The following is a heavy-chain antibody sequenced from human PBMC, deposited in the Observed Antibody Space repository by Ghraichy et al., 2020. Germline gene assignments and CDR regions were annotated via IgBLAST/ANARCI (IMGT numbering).Heavy chain of an antibody. CDR2: INGDGSIT. CDR1: RFMFSVYW. CDR3: AKDGDGYYYDSSGYFDD. Sequence: GGSLRLSCAASRFMFSVYWMHWVRQAPGKGLEWVARINGDGSITTYADSVKGRFTISRDNAKLTLFLQMNSLRAEDTAVYYCAKDGDGYYYDSSGYFDDWGQGTLVTVSS. J-gene: IGHJ4*02. D-gene: IGHD3-22*01. V-gene: IGHV3-74*01.